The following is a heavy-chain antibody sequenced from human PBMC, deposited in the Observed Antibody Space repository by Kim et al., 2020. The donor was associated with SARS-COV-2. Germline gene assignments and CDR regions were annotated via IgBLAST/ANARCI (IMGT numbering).Heavy chain of an antibody. D-gene: IGHD3-22*01. CDR3: ARGYYDSSGYYLNYYYYGMDV. J-gene: IGHJ6*02. CDR2: IIPIFGTA. CDR1: GGTFSSYA. V-gene: IGHV1-69*13. Sequence: SVKVSCKASGGTFSSYAISWVRQAPGQGLEWMGGIIPIFGTANYAQKFQGRVTITADESTSTAYMELSSLRSEDTAVYYCARGYYDSSGYYLNYYYYGMDVWGQGTTVTVSS.